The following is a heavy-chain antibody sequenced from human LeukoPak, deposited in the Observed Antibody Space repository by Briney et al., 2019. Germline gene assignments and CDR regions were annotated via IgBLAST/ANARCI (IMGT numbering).Heavy chain of an antibody. CDR2: IPASGGST. J-gene: IGHJ4*02. D-gene: IGHD6-19*01. V-gene: IGHV3-23*01. CDR3: AKESSGGWYFDY. Sequence: GGSLRLSCAASGFTFSSDVMIWVRQAPGKGLEWVSSIPASGGSTYYADSVKGRFTISRDNSKNSLYLQMNSLRAEDTAVYYCAKESSGGWYFDYWGQGTLVTVSS. CDR1: GFTFSSDV.